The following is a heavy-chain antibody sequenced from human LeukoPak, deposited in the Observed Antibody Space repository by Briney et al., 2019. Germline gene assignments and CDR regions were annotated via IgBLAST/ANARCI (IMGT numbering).Heavy chain of an antibody. Sequence: GGYLRLSGAASGFTFSSYSMNWVRQAPGKGLEWVSSISSSSSYIYYADSVKGRFTISRDNAKNSLYLQMNSLRAEDTAVYYCARDTTPRFYMDVWGKGTTVTVSS. CDR2: ISSSSSYI. D-gene: IGHD1-26*01. V-gene: IGHV3-21*01. CDR1: GFTFSSYS. J-gene: IGHJ6*03. CDR3: ARDTTPRFYMDV.